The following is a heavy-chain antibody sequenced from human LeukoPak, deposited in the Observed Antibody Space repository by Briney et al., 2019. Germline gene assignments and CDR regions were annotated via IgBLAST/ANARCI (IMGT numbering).Heavy chain of an antibody. CDR2: INPSGGST. D-gene: IGHD6-13*01. Sequence: ASVKVSCKASGYTFTSYYMHWVRQAPGQGLEWMGIINPSGGSTSYAQKFQGRVTMTRDTSTSTVYMELSSLRSEDTAVYYCARDRSSKYSSSWYLSGYYYGMDVWGQGTTVTVSS. CDR3: ARDRSSKYSSSWYLSGYYYGMDV. V-gene: IGHV1-46*01. J-gene: IGHJ6*02. CDR1: GYTFTSYY.